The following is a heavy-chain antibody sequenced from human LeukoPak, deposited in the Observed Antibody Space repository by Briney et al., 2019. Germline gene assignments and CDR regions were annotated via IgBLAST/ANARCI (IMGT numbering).Heavy chain of an antibody. CDR3: ARHSSGTRYNWFDP. J-gene: IGHJ5*02. V-gene: IGHV4-39*01. CDR1: GGSVTYTNYY. D-gene: IGHD1-1*01. Sequence: PSETLSLTCIVSGGSVTYTNYYWGWIRQPPGRGLEWIGSIYYRGSTYNDPPLKSRVPISADTSKNQFSLKLSSVTAADTAVYYCARHSSGTRYNWFDPWGQGTLVTVSS. CDR2: IYYRGST.